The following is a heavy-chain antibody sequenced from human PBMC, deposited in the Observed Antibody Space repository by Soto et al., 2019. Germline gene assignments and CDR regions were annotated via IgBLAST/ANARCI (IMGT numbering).Heavy chain of an antibody. Sequence: ASVKVSCKASGYTVTSYGISWVRQAPGQGLEWMGWISAYNGNTNYAQKLQGRVTMTTDTSTSTAYMELRSLRSDDTAVYYCARLNGGAPLEQIDYWGQGTLVTVSS. CDR2: ISAYNGNT. CDR3: ARLNGGAPLEQIDY. D-gene: IGHD3-10*01. CDR1: GYTVTSYG. V-gene: IGHV1-18*01. J-gene: IGHJ4*02.